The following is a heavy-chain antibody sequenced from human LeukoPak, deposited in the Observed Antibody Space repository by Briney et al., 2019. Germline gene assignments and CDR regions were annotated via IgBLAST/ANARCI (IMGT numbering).Heavy chain of an antibody. V-gene: IGHV1-2*02. J-gene: IGHJ3*02. Sequence: AASVKVSCKASGYSFTDYYIHWLRQAPGQGLEWMGWINPNSDGTNYAQKFQGRVTMTRDTSISTAYMELSRLRSDDTAVYYCAREAHDIVVVPAAQSGAFDIWGQGTMVTVSS. CDR3: AREAHDIVVVPAAQSGAFDI. CDR2: INPNSDGT. CDR1: GYSFTDYY. D-gene: IGHD2-2*01.